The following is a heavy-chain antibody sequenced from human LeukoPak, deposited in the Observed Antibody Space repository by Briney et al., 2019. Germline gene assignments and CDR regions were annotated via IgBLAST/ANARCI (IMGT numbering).Heavy chain of an antibody. CDR1: GYTFTGYY. J-gene: IGHJ6*02. Sequence: ASVKVSCKASGYTFTGYYMHWVRQAPGQGLEWMGWINPNSGGTNYAQKFQGRVTMTRDTSISTAYMELSRLRPDDTAVYYCARGREIYCSSTSCYSDYYYYGMDVWGQGTTVTVSS. D-gene: IGHD2-2*01. V-gene: IGHV1-2*02. CDR2: INPNSGGT. CDR3: ARGREIYCSSTSCYSDYYYYGMDV.